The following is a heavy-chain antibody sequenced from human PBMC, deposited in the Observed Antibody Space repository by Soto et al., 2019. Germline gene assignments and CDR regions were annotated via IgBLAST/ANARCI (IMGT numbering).Heavy chain of an antibody. CDR1: GGSISSGGYY. CDR3: ARDLLKRYFDY. J-gene: IGHJ4*02. V-gene: IGHV4-31*03. Sequence: SETLSLTCTVSGGSISSGGYYWSWIRQHPGKGLEWIGYIYYSGSTYYNPSLKSRVTISVDTSKSQFSLKLSSVTAADTAVYYCARDLLKRYFDYWGQGTLVTVSS. D-gene: IGHD3-9*01. CDR2: IYYSGST.